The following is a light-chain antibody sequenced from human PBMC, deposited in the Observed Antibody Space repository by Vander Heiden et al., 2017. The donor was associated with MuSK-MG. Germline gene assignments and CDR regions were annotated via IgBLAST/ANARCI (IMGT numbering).Light chain of an antibody. V-gene: IGKV4-1*01. CDR2: WAS. Sequence: DIVMTQSPDSLAVSLGERATINCKSAQTLLNPSNNRNYLAWYQQRPGQPPKLLFYWASTRESGVPDRFSGSGSGTDFTLTISSLQAEDVAVYYCQQYYISPPTFGGGTKVEIK. J-gene: IGKJ4*01. CDR1: QTLLNPSNNRNY. CDR3: QQYYISPPT.